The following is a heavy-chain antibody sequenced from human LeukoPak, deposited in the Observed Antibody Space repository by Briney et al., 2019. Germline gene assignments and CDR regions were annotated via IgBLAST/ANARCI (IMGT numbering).Heavy chain of an antibody. CDR2: INHSGST. J-gene: IGHJ6*03. V-gene: IGHV4-34*01. CDR3: AREAVAGTRGDYYYYMDV. CDR1: GGSFSGYY. D-gene: IGHD6-19*01. Sequence: SETLSLTCAVYGGSFSGYYWSWIPQPPGKGPEWIGEINHSGSTNYNPSLKSRVTISVDTSKNQFSLKLSSVTAADTAVYYCAREAVAGTRGDYYYYMDVWGKGTTVTISS.